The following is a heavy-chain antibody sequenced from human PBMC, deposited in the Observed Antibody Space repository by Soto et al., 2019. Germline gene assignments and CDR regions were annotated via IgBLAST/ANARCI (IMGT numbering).Heavy chain of an antibody. V-gene: IGHV4-31*03. J-gene: IGHJ5*02. D-gene: IGHD1-1*01. CDR1: GGSISSGGYY. Sequence: QVQLQESGPGLVKPSQTLSLTCTVSGGSISSGGYYWSWIRQHPGKGLEWIGYIYYRGSTYYNPSLKSRVTISVDTSKNQFSLKLSSVTAADTAVYYCARDGYNWNWFDPWGQGTLVTVSS. CDR2: IYYRGST. CDR3: ARDGYNWNWFDP.